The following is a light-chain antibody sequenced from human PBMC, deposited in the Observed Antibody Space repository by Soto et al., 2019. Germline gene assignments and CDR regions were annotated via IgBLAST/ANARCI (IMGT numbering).Light chain of an antibody. CDR2: GAS. Sequence: EIVLTQSPGTLSLSQGERATLSCRASQTINSRDLAWYQQRPVQAPRLLIYGASSKATDILDRFSGSGSWTDFTLTTSRLEHEDVAVYYCQQYDTFGQGTKLEIK. CDR1: QTINSRD. V-gene: IGKV3-20*01. CDR3: QQYDT. J-gene: IGKJ2*01.